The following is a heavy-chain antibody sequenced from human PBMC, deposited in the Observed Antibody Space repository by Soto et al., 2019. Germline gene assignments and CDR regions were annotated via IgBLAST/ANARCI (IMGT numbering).Heavy chain of an antibody. CDR3: AKGSSSFVDYFQH. D-gene: IGHD6-13*01. J-gene: IGHJ1*01. Sequence: EVELLESGGSLVQPGGSLRLSCAASGFSFSSYAMNWVRQAPGKGLEWVSGITGSGRSTYYSDSVKGRFTVSRDKSKNTLYLQMNSLRADDTAVYFCAKGSSSFVDYFQHWGQGTLVTVSS. V-gene: IGHV3-23*01. CDR2: ITGSGRST. CDR1: GFSFSSYA.